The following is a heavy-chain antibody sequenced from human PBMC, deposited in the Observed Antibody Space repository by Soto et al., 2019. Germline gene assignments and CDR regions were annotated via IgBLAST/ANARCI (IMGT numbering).Heavy chain of an antibody. Sequence: GESLKISCKGSGYSFTSYWIGWVRQMPGKGLEWMGIIYPGDSDTRYSPSFQGQVTISADKSISTAYLQWSSLKASDTAMYYCARTDTYCSGGSCYPYGMEVWGQGTTVTVSS. CDR3: ARTDTYCSGGSCYPYGMEV. J-gene: IGHJ6*02. V-gene: IGHV5-51*01. D-gene: IGHD2-15*01. CDR2: IYPGDSDT. CDR1: GYSFTSYW.